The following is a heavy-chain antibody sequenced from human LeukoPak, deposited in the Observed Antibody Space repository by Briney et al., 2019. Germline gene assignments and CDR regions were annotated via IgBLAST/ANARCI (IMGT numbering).Heavy chain of an antibody. D-gene: IGHD3-22*01. CDR2: INHSGST. CDR3: ARGARIWYYDSSGCPEYFQH. CDR1: GGSFSGYY. J-gene: IGHJ1*01. Sequence: SETLSLTCAVYGGSFSGYYWSWIRQPPGKGLEWIGEINHSGSTNYNPSLKSRVTISVDTSKNQFSLKLSSVTAADTAVYYCARGARIWYYDSSGCPEYFQHWGQGTLVTVSS. V-gene: IGHV4-34*01.